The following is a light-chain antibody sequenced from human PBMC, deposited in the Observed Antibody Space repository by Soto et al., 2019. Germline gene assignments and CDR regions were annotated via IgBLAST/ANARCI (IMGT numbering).Light chain of an antibody. CDR2: GAS. Sequence: EIVMTQSPATLSVSPGERATLSCRASQSVSSNLAWYQQKPGQAPRLLIYGASTRATGIPSRFSGSGSGAEFTHTISTLHSEDVAVYYCQQYNNWPPWTFGQGTNVDIK. V-gene: IGKV3D-15*01. CDR1: QSVSSN. CDR3: QQYNNWPPWT. J-gene: IGKJ1*01.